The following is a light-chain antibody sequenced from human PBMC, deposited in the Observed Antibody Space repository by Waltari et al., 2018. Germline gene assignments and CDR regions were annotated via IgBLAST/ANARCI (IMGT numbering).Light chain of an antibody. J-gene: IGKJ4*01. CDR2: GAS. V-gene: IGKV3-20*01. CDR1: QTINNNF. Sequence: IVLTQSPDTLSLSPGKRATLSCRASQTINNNFLVWYQQKPGQAPRLIIHGASSRATGFPDRCSGSGSGTDFTLTISSLKPEDSAVYYCQQYDGSVLTFGGGTKVEI. CDR3: QQYDGSVLT.